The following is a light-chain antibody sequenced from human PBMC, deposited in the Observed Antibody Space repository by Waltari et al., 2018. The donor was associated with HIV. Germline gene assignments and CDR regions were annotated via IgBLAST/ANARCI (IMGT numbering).Light chain of an antibody. J-gene: IGLJ1*01. CDR2: YDS. CDR3: QVWSSSRDHPYV. V-gene: IGLV3-21*01. CDR1: DIGSKG. Sequence: SYVLTQPPSVSVAPGKTARITCEGDDIGSKGVHWYQQKSGQAPMLVIYYDSGRPSGIPEGFSGSNSGNTATLTISRVEAGDEADYYCQVWSSSRDHPYVFGTATKVTVL.